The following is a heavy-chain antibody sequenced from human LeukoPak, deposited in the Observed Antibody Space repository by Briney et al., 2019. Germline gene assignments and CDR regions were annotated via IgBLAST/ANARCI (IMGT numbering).Heavy chain of an antibody. V-gene: IGHV3-21*01. Sequence: AGGSLRLSCAASGFTFSSYSMNWVRQAPGKGLEWLSSISSSSSYIYYADSVKGRFTISRDNAKNSLYLQMNSLRAEDTAVYYCARDWDWGSPFDYWGQGTLVTVSS. CDR3: ARDWDWGSPFDY. J-gene: IGHJ4*02. D-gene: IGHD3/OR15-3a*01. CDR1: GFTFSSYS. CDR2: ISSSSSYI.